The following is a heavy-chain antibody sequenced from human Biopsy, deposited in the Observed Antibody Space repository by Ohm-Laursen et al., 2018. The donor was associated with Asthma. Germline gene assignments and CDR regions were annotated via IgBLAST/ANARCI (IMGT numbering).Heavy chain of an antibody. CDR1: YGSITRGGYY. CDR3: ARAQDYYDSRGYYRSFDY. V-gene: IGHV4-31*03. Sequence: SDTLSLTCTVSYGSITRGGYYWTWIRQHPGKGLEWIGFIYYSGSTYYNPSLKSRVSISIDTSKNQFSLKLSSVTAADTAVYYCARAQDYYDSRGYYRSFDYWGQGTLVTVSS. CDR2: IYYSGST. D-gene: IGHD3-22*01. J-gene: IGHJ4*02.